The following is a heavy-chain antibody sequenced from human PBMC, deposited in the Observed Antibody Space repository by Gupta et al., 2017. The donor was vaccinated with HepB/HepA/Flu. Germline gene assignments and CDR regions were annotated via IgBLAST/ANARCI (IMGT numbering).Heavy chain of an antibody. CDR1: GFTFSSYW. CDR3: GYSSTKDNYYYMDV. J-gene: IGHJ6*03. Sequence: EVRLVESGGGLVQPGGSLRLSCAASGFTFSSYWMHWVRQAPGKGLVWVSRINSDGSSTSYADSVKGRFTISRDNAKNTLYLQMKSLRAEDTAVYYCGYSSTKDNYYYMDVWGKGTTVTVSS. V-gene: IGHV3-74*01. D-gene: IGHD2-2*01. CDR2: INSDGSST.